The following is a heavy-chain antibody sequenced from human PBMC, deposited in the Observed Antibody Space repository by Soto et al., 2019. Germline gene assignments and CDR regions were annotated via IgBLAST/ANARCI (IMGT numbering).Heavy chain of an antibody. Sequence: PGGSLRLSCTTSGFTVSSSHMSWVRQAPGKGLDWVSVIYSGGNSYYAVSVQGRFTISRDNAKNSLYLQMNSLRAEDTAVYYCARDYYDSSGYYPRFDYWGQGTLVTVSS. J-gene: IGHJ4*02. CDR2: IYSGGNS. V-gene: IGHV3-53*01. D-gene: IGHD3-22*01. CDR1: GFTVSSSH. CDR3: ARDYYDSSGYYPRFDY.